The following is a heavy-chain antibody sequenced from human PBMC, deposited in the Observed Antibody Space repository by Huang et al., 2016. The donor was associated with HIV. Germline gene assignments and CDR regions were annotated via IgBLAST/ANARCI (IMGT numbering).Heavy chain of an antibody. CDR1: GGAFRGSS. CDR3: ARGFNYYASDNLGVYYFDS. CDR2: INHNRKI. D-gene: IGHD3-10*01. Sequence: QVQLKQWGAGLLKPSETLSLTCAVYGGAFRGSSWTWIRQFPEKGLEWIGDINHNRKIIYNPSLSARVTISTDTSKNHFSLHLTSVTAADTALYYCARGFNYYASDNLGVYYFDSWGLGTLVTVSP. V-gene: IGHV4-34*02. J-gene: IGHJ4*02.